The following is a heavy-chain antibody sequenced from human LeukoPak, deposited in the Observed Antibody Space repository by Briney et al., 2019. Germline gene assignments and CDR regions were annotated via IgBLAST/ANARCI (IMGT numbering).Heavy chain of an antibody. D-gene: IGHD6-19*01. CDR3: ASEGDRAVAGKWRFDY. Sequence: ASVKVSCKASGGTFSSYAISWVRQAPGQGLEWMGGIIPIFGTANYAQKFQGRVTITTDESTSTAYMELSSLRSEDTAVYYCASEGDRAVAGKWRFDYWGQGTLVTVSS. CDR2: IIPIFGTA. CDR1: GGTFSSYA. V-gene: IGHV1-69*05. J-gene: IGHJ4*02.